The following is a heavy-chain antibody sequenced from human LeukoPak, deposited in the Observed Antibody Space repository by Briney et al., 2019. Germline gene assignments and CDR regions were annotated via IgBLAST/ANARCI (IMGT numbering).Heavy chain of an antibody. CDR3: ARDLAGYVWGSYRYDPFDY. CDR2: IIPIFGTA. J-gene: IGHJ4*02. CDR1: GGTFSRYA. D-gene: IGHD3-16*02. Sequence: ASVKVSCKASGGTFSRYAMSWVRQAPGQGLEWMGGIIPIFGTASFAQKFQGRVTITADESTSTAYMELRSLRSDDTAVYYCARDLAGYVWGSYRYDPFDYWGQGTLVTVSS. V-gene: IGHV1-69*13.